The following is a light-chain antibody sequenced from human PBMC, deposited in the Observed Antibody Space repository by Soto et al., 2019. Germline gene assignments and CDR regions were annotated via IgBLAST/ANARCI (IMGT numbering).Light chain of an antibody. CDR2: DAS. Sequence: DIQMTQSPSSLSPSIGDRVTITCQASQDISNHLNWYQQKAGKAPQLLIYDASNLETEVPSRFSGSGSGTEFTFTINSLQPEDIATYYCQQYDNLRITFGQGTRLEIK. J-gene: IGKJ5*01. CDR1: QDISNH. V-gene: IGKV1-33*01. CDR3: QQYDNLRIT.